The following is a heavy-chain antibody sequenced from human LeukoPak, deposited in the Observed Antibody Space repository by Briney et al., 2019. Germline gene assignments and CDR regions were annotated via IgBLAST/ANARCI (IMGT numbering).Heavy chain of an antibody. D-gene: IGHD2-21*02. Sequence: ASVKVSCKASGYTFSGYYMHWVRQAPGQGLEWMGWINPNSGGTNYAQKFQGRVTMTRDTSISTAYMELSRLRFDDTAVYYCARVKGVVTAILDYWGQGTLVTVSS. J-gene: IGHJ4*02. V-gene: IGHV1-2*02. CDR1: GYTFSGYY. CDR2: INPNSGGT. CDR3: ARVKGVVTAILDY.